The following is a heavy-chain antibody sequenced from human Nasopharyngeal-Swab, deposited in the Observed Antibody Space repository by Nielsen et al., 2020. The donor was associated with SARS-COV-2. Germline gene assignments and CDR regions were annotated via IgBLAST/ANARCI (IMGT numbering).Heavy chain of an antibody. CDR2: INPSGGST. J-gene: IGHJ3*02. CDR1: GYTFTSYY. D-gene: IGHD5-12*01. V-gene: IGHV1-46*01. Sequence: ASVKVSCKASGYTFTSYYMYWVRQAPGQGLEWMGIINPSGGSTSYAQKFQGRVTMTRDTSTSTVYMELSSLRSEDTAVYYCASFYSGYDDAFDIWGQGTMVTVSS. CDR3: ASFYSGYDDAFDI.